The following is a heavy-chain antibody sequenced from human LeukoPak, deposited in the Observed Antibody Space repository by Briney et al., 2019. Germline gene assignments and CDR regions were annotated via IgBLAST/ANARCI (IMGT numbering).Heavy chain of an antibody. J-gene: IGHJ4*02. CDR3: ARDGPPFGEPYLDY. Sequence: SETLSLTCTVSGGSITSYYWSWIRQPPGKGLEWIGYISYSGSTYYNPSLKSRVTISVDTSKNQFSLKLSSVTAADTAVYYCARDGPPFGEPYLDYWGQGTLVTVSS. CDR2: ISYSGST. CDR1: GGSITSYY. V-gene: IGHV4-59*12. D-gene: IGHD3-10*01.